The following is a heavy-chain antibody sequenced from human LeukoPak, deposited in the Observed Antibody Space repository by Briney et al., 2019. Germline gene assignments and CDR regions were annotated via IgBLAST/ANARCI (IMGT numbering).Heavy chain of an antibody. CDR3: AYLGLSSDWNDVPGPQIDH. V-gene: IGHV3-23*01. Sequence: GGSLRLSCAASGFTFSSYAMSWVRQAPGKGLEWVSTLSASGSITYYADSVKGRFTISRDGSKNMLYLQMSSLRVDDTAVYYCAYLGLSSDWNDVPGPQIDHWGQGMLVSVSS. CDR1: GFTFSSYA. CDR2: LSASGSIT. D-gene: IGHD1-1*01. J-gene: IGHJ4*02.